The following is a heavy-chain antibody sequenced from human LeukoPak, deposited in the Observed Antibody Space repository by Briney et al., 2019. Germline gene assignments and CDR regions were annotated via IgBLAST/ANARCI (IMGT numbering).Heavy chain of an antibody. CDR2: IYHSGST. J-gene: IGHJ6*03. V-gene: IGHV4-34*01. CDR1: GVASSGNY. Sequence: SETLSLTCGVYGVASSGNYWSWIRQSPGRGLEWIGEIYHSGSTNYNPSLKSRVIISIDTSKNQFSLKLSSVTAADTADYYCARLLPRTGTTAYYFHNDMDVWGKGTTVTISS. D-gene: IGHD1-1*01. CDR3: ARLLPRTGTTAYYFHNDMDV.